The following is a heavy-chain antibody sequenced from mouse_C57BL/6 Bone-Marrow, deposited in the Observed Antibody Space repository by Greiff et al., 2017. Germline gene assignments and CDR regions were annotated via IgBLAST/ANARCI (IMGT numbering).Heavy chain of an antibody. Sequence: QVQLKESGAELVRPGASVTLSCKASGYTFTDYEMHWVKQTPVHGLEWIGAIDPETGGTANNQKFKGKAILTADESSSTAYMELRGLTSEDSAVYYCVLWFAYWGQGTLVTVSA. J-gene: IGHJ3*01. CDR3: VLWFAY. CDR2: IDPETGGT. CDR1: GYTFTDYE. V-gene: IGHV1-15*01.